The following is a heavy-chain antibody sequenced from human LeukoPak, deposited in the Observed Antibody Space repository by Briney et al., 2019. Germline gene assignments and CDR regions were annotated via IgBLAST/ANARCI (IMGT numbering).Heavy chain of an antibody. CDR3: AKGYCSGGNCYNFDY. CDR1: GFSFSSCA. CDR2: IRYDGSNK. D-gene: IGHD2-15*01. V-gene: IGHV3-30*02. J-gene: IGHJ4*02. Sequence: GGSLRLYCAASGFSFSSCAMHWVRQAPGKGLEWVAFIRYDGSNKYYADSVKGRFTISRDNSKNALYLQMNSLRAEDTAVYYCAKGYCSGGNCYNFDYWGQGALVTVSS.